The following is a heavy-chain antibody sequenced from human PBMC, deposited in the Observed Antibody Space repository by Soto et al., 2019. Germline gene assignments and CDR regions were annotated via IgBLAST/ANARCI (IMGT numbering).Heavy chain of an antibody. V-gene: IGHV4-59*08. CDR2: IYHSGST. Sequence: SETLSLTCTVSGGSISSYYWSWIRQPPGKGLEWIGYIYHSGSTNYNPSLKSRVTISVDTSKNQFSLKVSSVTAADTAVYYCARQVATTYIDYWGQGTLVTVSS. CDR3: ARQVATTYIDY. J-gene: IGHJ4*02. CDR1: GGSISSYY. D-gene: IGHD5-12*01.